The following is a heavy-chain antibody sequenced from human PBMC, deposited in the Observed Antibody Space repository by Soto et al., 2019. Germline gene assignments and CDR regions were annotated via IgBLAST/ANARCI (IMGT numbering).Heavy chain of an antibody. CDR3: ARTVAARNWFDP. J-gene: IGHJ5*02. V-gene: IGHV1-18*04. D-gene: IGHD6-6*01. CDR2: ISVYNGNT. Sequence: ASVKVSCKASGYAFTSYGISWVRQAPGQGLEWMGWISVYNGNTNYAQKFQGRVTMITDTPTSTAYMELRSLRSDDTAVYYCARTVAARNWFDPWGQGTLVTAPQ. CDR1: GYAFTSYG.